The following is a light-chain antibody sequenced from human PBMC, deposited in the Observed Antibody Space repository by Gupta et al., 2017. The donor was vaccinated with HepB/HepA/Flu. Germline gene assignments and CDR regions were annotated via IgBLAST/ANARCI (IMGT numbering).Light chain of an antibody. CDR3: SSYTRSSSVV. V-gene: IGLV2-14*03. CDR1: SSDVGTYNY. Sequence: QSALTQPASVSGSPGQSITISCTGTSSDVGTYNYVSWYQQHPGKAPKLMMYDVSNRPSGVSNRFSGSKSGNTASLTISGLQAEDEADYYCSSYTRSSSVVFGGGTKLTVL. J-gene: IGLJ2*01. CDR2: DVS.